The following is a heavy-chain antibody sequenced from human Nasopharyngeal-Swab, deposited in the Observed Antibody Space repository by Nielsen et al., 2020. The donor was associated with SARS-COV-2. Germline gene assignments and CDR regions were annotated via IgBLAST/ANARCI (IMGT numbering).Heavy chain of an antibody. D-gene: IGHD3-10*01. J-gene: IGHJ1*01. Sequence: APAKVSCKASGYTLTDYYMHCVRQAPGQGLEWTGRINPNSGDTNYAQSFLGRVTMTRDTSIKTAYMELSSLRSDDTAVYYCTRDDGDVPGVTGSGPPGGFWGEGTLVTVSS. CDR3: TRDDGDVPGVTGSGPPGGF. CDR1: GYTLTDYY. V-gene: IGHV1-2*06. CDR2: INPNSGDT.